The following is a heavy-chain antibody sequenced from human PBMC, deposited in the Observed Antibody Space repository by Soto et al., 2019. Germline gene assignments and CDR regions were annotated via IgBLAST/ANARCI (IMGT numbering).Heavy chain of an antibody. CDR1: GASISSYY. CDR2: IYYSGST. CDR3: ARGSIAAAPNWFDP. J-gene: IGHJ5*02. D-gene: IGHD6-13*01. Sequence: SETLSLTCTVSGASISSYYWSWIRQPPGKGLEWIGYIYYSGSTNYNPSLKSRVSTSVDTSKNQLSLKLSSVTAADTAVYYCARGSIAAAPNWFDPWGQGTLVTVSS. V-gene: IGHV4-59*01.